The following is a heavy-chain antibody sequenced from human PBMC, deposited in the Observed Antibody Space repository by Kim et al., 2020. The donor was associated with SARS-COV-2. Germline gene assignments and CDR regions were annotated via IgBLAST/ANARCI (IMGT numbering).Heavy chain of an antibody. V-gene: IGHV1-3*01. CDR3: ARSAPFYRITMIVVANYEGAFDI. D-gene: IGHD3-22*01. CDR2: INAGNGNT. CDR1: GYTFTSYA. Sequence: ASVKVSCKASGYTFTSYAMHWVRQAPGQRLEWMGWINAGNGNTKYSQKFQGRVTITRDTSASTAYMELSSLRSEDTAVYYCARSAPFYRITMIVVANYEGAFDIWGQGTMVTVSS. J-gene: IGHJ3*02.